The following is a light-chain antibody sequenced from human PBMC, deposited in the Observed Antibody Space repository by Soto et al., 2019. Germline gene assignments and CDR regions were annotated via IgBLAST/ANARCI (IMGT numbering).Light chain of an antibody. CDR3: QNYDSSPYT. CDR2: GAS. CDR1: QSISTN. Sequence: TQSPATLSVSPGERVSLSCRASQSISTNLAWYQQKPGQAPRLLIYGASGRATDIPDRFSGRGSGTDFTLTINRLEPEDFAVYYCQNYDSSPYTFGQGTKLEIK. V-gene: IGKV3-20*01. J-gene: IGKJ2*01.